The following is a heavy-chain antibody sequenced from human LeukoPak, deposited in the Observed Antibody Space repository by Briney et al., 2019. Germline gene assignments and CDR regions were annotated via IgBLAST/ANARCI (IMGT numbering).Heavy chain of an antibody. D-gene: IGHD6-13*01. CDR3: MREVGSINWYAY. CDR2: INPNSGGT. J-gene: IGHJ5*01. CDR1: GYTFSDYY. Sequence: AASVKVSFKASGYTFSDYYMHWVRQAPGQGLEWIGWINPNSGGTKYAQKFQGRVTMTRDTSISTAYIEVSRLRSDDTAVYYCMREVGSINWYAYWGRGTLVTVSS. V-gene: IGHV1-2*02.